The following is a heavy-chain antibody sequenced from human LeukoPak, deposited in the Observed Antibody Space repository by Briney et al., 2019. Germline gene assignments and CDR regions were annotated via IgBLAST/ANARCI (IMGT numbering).Heavy chain of an antibody. CDR3: ARDARAFDI. CDR1: GFTFSSYA. J-gene: IGHJ3*02. CDR2: ISYDGSNK. V-gene: IGHV3-30-3*01. Sequence: GRSLRLSCAAYGFTFSSYAMHWVRQAPGKGLEWVAVISYDGSNKYYADSVKGRFTISRDNSKNTLYLQMNSLRAEDTAVYYCARDARAFDIWGQGTMVTVSS.